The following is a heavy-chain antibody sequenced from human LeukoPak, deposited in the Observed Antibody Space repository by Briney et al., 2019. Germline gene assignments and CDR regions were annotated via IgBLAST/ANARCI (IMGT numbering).Heavy chain of an antibody. CDR1: GVTFISYA. Sequence: GASLKVSCKASGVTFISYAISAGRQTPRERVEWIWGITPLFSVANNAQNTQGTVTITTDESTSTAYMTLSGLRYEDTAVYYCARGSSWEKWLPPTKLRGDYYYYYMDVWGKGTTVTVSS. V-gene: IGHV1-69*05. D-gene: IGHD3-22*01. CDR3: ARGSSWEKWLPPTKLRGDYYYYYMDV. CDR2: ITPLFSVA. J-gene: IGHJ6*03.